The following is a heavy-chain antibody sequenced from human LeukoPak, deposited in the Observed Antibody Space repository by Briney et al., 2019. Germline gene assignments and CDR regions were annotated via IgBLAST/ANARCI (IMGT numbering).Heavy chain of an antibody. CDR1: GFTFSSYS. CDR3: ARGGRGGRGYQLLSARDSMDV. D-gene: IGHD2-2*01. J-gene: IGHJ6*03. CDR2: ISSSSSYI. Sequence: PGGSLRLSCAASGFTFSSYSMNWVRQAPGKGLEWVSSISSSSSYIYYADSVKGRFTISRDNSKNTLYLQMNSLRAEDTAVYYCARGGRGGRGYQLLSARDSMDVWGKGTTVTVSS. V-gene: IGHV3-21*01.